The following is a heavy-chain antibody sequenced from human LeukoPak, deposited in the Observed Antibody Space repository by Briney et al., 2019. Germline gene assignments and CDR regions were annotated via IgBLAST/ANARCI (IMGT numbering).Heavy chain of an antibody. Sequence: GGSLSLSCAASGFIVSDDYISWVRQTPGKGLEWVSVIYSGGATFYADSVKGRFTISRDNSKNTVHLQMNSLRAEDTAVYFCARDPVSGFFDYWGQGTLVTVSS. CDR1: GFIVSDDY. CDR3: ARDPVSGFFDY. V-gene: IGHV3-53*01. D-gene: IGHD3-10*01. J-gene: IGHJ4*02. CDR2: IYSGGAT.